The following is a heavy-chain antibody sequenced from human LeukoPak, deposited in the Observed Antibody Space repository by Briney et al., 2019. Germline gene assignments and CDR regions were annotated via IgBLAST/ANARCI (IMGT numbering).Heavy chain of an antibody. CDR2: INPNSGGT. CDR1: GYTFTSYG. D-gene: IGHD3-16*01. J-gene: IGHJ6*03. Sequence: ASVKVSCKASGYTFTSYGISWVRQAPGQGLEWMGWINPNSGGTNYAQKFQGWVTMTRDTSISTAYMELSRLRSDDTAVYYCARDLSFFGTNYYYYMDVWGKGTTVTVSS. V-gene: IGHV1-2*04. CDR3: ARDLSFFGTNYYYYMDV.